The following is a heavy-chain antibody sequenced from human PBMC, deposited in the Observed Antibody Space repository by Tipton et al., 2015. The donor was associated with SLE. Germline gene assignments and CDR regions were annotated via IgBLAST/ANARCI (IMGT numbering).Heavy chain of an antibody. CDR1: GGSISRHF. V-gene: IGHV4-59*07. Sequence: TLSLTCSVSGGSISRHFWTWIRQPPGKGLEWIGYIYSTGSTNYNPSLKNRVTISRDTSKNQFSLRLSSVTAADTAVYYCASSSPVDNWGQGTLVTVSS. J-gene: IGHJ4*02. CDR3: ASSSPVDN. CDR2: IYSTGST. D-gene: IGHD6-13*01.